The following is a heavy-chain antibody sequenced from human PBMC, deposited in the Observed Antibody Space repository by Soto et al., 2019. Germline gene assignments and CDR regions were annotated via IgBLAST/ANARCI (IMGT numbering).Heavy chain of an antibody. CDR1: GLSLRTTGVG. D-gene: IGHD2-21*02. J-gene: IGHJ6*02. V-gene: IGHV2-5*02. Sequence: QVTLNESGPTLVKHTQTLTLTCTVSGLSLRTTGVGVGWVRQPPGKDLEWLALLYWDDDKRYSPSLRSRLTIAKDISEKQVVLTMTNMDTVDTATYYCVQSRCGGDCLEIYSSHAYNGLEVWGQGTTVTVSS. CDR3: VQSRCGGDCLEIYSSHAYNGLEV. CDR2: LYWDDDK.